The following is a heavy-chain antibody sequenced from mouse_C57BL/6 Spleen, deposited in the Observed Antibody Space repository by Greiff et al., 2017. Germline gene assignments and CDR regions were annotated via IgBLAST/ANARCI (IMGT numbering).Heavy chain of an antibody. CDR3: SRRTYCSNSHYVGY. D-gene: IGHD2-5*01. Sequence: VQLQQSGAELVKPGASVKISCTASGYAFSSYWMNWVKQRPGKGLEWIGQIYPGDGDTNYNGKFKGKATLTADQSSSTAYMQLSSLTSEDSAVYFWSRRTYCSNSHYVGYWGQGTTLTVSS. J-gene: IGHJ2*01. CDR2: IYPGDGDT. CDR1: GYAFSSYW. V-gene: IGHV1-80*01.